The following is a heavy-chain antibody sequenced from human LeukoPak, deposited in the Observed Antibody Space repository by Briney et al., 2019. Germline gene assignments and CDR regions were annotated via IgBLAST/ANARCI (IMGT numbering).Heavy chain of an antibody. V-gene: IGHV4-39*02. Sequence: PSETLSLTCAVYGGSFSGYYWGWIRQPPGKGLEWIGSGYFGGSTYYNSSLKSRVTISVDTSNNHVSLKLNSVTAADMAVYYCARGGPLDAFDIWGQGTMVTVSS. J-gene: IGHJ3*02. CDR1: GGSFSGYY. CDR3: ARGGPLDAFDI. CDR2: GYFGGST. D-gene: IGHD1-26*01.